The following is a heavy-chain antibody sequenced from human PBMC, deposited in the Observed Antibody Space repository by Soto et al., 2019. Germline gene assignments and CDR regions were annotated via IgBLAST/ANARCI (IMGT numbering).Heavy chain of an antibody. CDR3: AREGQVHTPAFVY. J-gene: IGHJ4*02. CDR1: GGTFNTYA. V-gene: IGHV1-69*19. CDR2: ISPMFGAA. Sequence: QVQLVQSGAEMKKPGSSVKVSCQSSGGTFNTYAMNWVRQAPGQGPEWMGDISPMFGAANYAPKFQGRVTITADESTGTSYMPLSSLTSEVTALYFCAREGQVHTPAFVYGGQGTLVTVSS. D-gene: IGHD3-10*01.